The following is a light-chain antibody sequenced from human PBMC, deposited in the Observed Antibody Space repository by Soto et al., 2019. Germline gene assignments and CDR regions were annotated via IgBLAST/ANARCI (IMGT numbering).Light chain of an antibody. Sequence: IVLTQSPATLSVSPGERATLSRRASQSVSSLLAWYQQEPRQAPRLLIYDTSTRATGIPARFSGSGSGTDFTLTISSLQSEDFAIYYCQQYNIWPYTFGQGTKLEIK. J-gene: IGKJ2*01. CDR1: QSVSSL. V-gene: IGKV3-15*01. CDR3: QQYNIWPYT. CDR2: DTS.